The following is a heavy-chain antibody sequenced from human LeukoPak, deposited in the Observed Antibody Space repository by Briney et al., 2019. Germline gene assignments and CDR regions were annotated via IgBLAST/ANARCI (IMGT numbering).Heavy chain of an antibody. D-gene: IGHD3-22*01. CDR1: GGSISSYY. Sequence: PSETLSLTCTVSGGSISSYYWSWIRQPPGKGLEWIGYVYYSGDTNYNPSLKSRVAISVDTSRNQFSLKLSSVTAADTAVYYCARQRDYYDSSGYYNDAFDIWGQGTMVTVSS. V-gene: IGHV4-59*08. CDR2: VYYSGDT. CDR3: ARQRDYYDSSGYYNDAFDI. J-gene: IGHJ3*02.